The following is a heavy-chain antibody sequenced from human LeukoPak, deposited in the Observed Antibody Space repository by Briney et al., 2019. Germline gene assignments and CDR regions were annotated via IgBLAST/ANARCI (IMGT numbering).Heavy chain of an antibody. CDR3: AKDGLTIFGVINDAFDI. J-gene: IGHJ3*02. V-gene: IGHV3-23*01. CDR2: ISASGGTT. CDR1: GFTFGTYA. Sequence: DPGGSLRLSCAVSGFTFGTYAMSWVRQAPRKGLEWVSTISASGGTTYYADSVKGRFTISRGDFKNTLYLQMNTLRAEDTALYYCAKDGLTIFGVINDAFDIWGQGTMVTVSS. D-gene: IGHD3-3*01.